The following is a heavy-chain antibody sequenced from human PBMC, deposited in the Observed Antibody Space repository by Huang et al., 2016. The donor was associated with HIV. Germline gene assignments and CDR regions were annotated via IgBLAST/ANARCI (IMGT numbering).Heavy chain of an antibody. D-gene: IGHD3-22*01. CDR2: ISDSGSP. V-gene: IGHV4-34*02. CDR1: GGSFSGHY. J-gene: IGHJ3*02. CDR3: ARMFKYDSGGYWGNDAFDI. Sequence: QVQLQQWGAELLKPSETLSLTCAVSGGSFSGHYWTWIRQPPGRGPEWIGEISDSGSPTYNPSLKSRVTISGDTSQSQFSLKLNSVTAADTAIYYCARMFKYDSGGYWGNDAFDIWGQGTMVTVSS.